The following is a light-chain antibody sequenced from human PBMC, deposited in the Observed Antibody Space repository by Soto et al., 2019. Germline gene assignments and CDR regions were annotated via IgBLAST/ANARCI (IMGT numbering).Light chain of an antibody. V-gene: IGKV3-20*01. J-gene: IGKJ1*01. CDR2: GAS. CDR3: QQYGSWT. CDR1: QSVSSGY. Sequence: EIVLTQSPGTLSLSPGERATLSCRASQSVSSGYLAWYQQKPGQAPRLLIYGASSRATGIPDRFSGSGSGTDFTLTISRLEPEDFAVYYCQQYGSWTFGQGTKVDIK.